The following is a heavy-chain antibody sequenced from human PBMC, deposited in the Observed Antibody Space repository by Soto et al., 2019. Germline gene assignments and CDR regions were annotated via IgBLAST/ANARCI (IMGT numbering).Heavy chain of an antibody. Sequence: SETLSLTCTVSGGSVNTYNLFWAWVRQPPGKGLEWIASIHYGGNAYYNPSLKSRVTISVDTSKNQFSLKLSSVTAADTAVYYCARSSIAPRLFMYPFDYWGQGTLVTVSS. CDR1: GGSVNTYNLF. V-gene: IGHV4-39*01. CDR3: ARSSIAPRLFMYPFDY. D-gene: IGHD6-6*01. J-gene: IGHJ4*02. CDR2: IHYGGNA.